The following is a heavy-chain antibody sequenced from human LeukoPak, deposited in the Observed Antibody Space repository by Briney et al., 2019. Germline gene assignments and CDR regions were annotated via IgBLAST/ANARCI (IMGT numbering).Heavy chain of an antibody. D-gene: IGHD4-23*01. CDR3: ARGGNSGYFDY. CDR2: IYTSGST. V-gene: IGHV4-61*02. J-gene: IGHJ4*02. CDR1: GGSISSGSYY. Sequence: SETLSLTCTVSGGSISSGSYYWSWIRQPAGKGLEWIGRIYTSGSTNYNPSLKGRVTISVDTSKNQFSLKLSSVTAADTAVYYCARGGNSGYFDYWGQGTLVTVSS.